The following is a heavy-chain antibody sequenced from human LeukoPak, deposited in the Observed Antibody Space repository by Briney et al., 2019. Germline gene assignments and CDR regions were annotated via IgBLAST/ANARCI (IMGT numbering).Heavy chain of an antibody. Sequence: VGSLRLSCAAAGFTFSDYYMSLIRQSPGKGLEWVSYISSSSSYTNYADSVKGRFTISIDNAQNSLYLQTNRLRAEDTAVYYCARVGVGSGWYFDYWGQGTLVTVSS. D-gene: IGHD6-19*01. CDR1: GFTFSDYY. J-gene: IGHJ4*02. CDR3: ARVGVGSGWYFDY. V-gene: IGHV3-11*06. CDR2: ISSSSSYT.